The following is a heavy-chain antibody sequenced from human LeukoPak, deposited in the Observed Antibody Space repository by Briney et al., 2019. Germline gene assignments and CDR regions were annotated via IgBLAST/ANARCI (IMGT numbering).Heavy chain of an antibody. J-gene: IGHJ3*01. CDR3: ARRMITTSDTFDL. CDR2: IFHSGTT. Sequence: SETLSLICSVSGDSMNKNFWSWIRQPPGKGLEWIGYIFHSGTTNYSPSLGSRVTISLDTSKNQFSLMLTSVTAADTAVYYCARRMITTSDTFDLWGQGTMVTVSS. D-gene: IGHD3-16*01. CDR1: GDSMNKNF. V-gene: IGHV4-59*01.